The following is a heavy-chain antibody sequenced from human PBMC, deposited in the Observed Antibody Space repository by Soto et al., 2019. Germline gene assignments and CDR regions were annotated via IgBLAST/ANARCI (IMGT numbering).Heavy chain of an antibody. D-gene: IGHD1-1*01. J-gene: IGHJ4*02. CDR3: ATKYNYYFDY. Sequence: ASVKVSCKAIGYSFTSHYMHWVRQAPGQGLEWMGIINPSGGSTSYAQKFQGRVTMTRDTSTSTVYMELSSLRSEDTAVYYCATKYNYYFDYWGQGTLVTVSS. CDR2: INPSGGST. CDR1: GYSFTSHY. V-gene: IGHV1-46*03.